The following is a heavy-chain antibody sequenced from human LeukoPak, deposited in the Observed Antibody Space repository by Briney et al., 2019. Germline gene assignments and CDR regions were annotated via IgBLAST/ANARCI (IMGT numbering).Heavy chain of an antibody. CDR2: IKQDGSET. J-gene: IGHJ4*02. D-gene: IGHD3-22*01. CDR3: ARVETAHYYDSSGPVEC. Sequence: PGGSLRLSCAASEFTFSTYWMSWVRQAPGKGLEWLANIKQDGSETYYVDSVKGRFTISRDNAKNSLYLQMNSLRAEDTAVYYCARVETAHYYDSSGPVECWGQGTLVTVSS. V-gene: IGHV3-7*01. CDR1: EFTFSTYW.